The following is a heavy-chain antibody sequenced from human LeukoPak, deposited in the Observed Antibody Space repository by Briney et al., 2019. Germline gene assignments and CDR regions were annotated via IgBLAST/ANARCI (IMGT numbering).Heavy chain of an antibody. CDR1: GGSISCGGYY. D-gene: IGHD3-3*01. Sequence: PSQTLSLTFSVSGGSISCGGYYWSWSRQPPGKGLVWSGYIYHSGSTYYNPSLKSRVTISVDRSKNQFSLKLSSVTAADTAVYYCARGPVRPRITIFGVANWFDPWGQGTLVTVSS. V-gene: IGHV4-30-2*01. CDR2: IYHSGST. CDR3: ARGPVRPRITIFGVANWFDP. J-gene: IGHJ5*02.